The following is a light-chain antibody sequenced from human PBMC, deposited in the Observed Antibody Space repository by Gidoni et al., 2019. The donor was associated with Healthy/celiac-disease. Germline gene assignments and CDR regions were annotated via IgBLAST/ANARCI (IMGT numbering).Light chain of an antibody. CDR3: QSYDSSLSGRAYV. J-gene: IGLJ1*01. V-gene: IGLV1-40*01. Sequence: QSVLTQPPSVSGAPGQGVTLSCTGSSANIGAGYDVHWYQQLPGTAPKLLIYGNSNRPSGVPDRFSGSKSGTSASLAITGLQAEDEADYYCQSYDSSLSGRAYVFGTGTKVTVL. CDR1: SANIGAGYD. CDR2: GNS.